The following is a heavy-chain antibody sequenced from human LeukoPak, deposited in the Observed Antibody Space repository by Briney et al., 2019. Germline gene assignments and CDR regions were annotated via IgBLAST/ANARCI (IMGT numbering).Heavy chain of an antibody. V-gene: IGHV1-8*01. CDR1: GYTFTSYD. CDR3: ARDTQYYYDSSGYYPPKWFDP. Sequence: ASVKVSCKASGYTFTSYDINWVRQATGQGLEWMGWMNPNSGNTGYAQKFQDRVTITRDTSASTAYMELSSLRSEDTAVYYCARDTQYYYDSSGYYPPKWFDPWGQGTLVTVSS. J-gene: IGHJ5*02. CDR2: MNPNSGNT. D-gene: IGHD3-22*01.